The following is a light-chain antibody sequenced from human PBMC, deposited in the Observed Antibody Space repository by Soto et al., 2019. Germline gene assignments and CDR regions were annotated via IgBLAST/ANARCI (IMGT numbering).Light chain of an antibody. V-gene: IGLV2-11*01. CDR3: CSYGGGRTPLG. J-gene: IGLJ2*01. CDR2: DVS. Sequence: QSALTQPRSVSGSPGQSVAISCTGSRSDVGGYKYVSWYQQFPGKAPKLLIYDVSRRPSGVPDRFSGSKSGNTASLTISGLQAEDEGDYYCCSYGGGRTPLGFGGGTKVTVL. CDR1: RSDVGGYKY.